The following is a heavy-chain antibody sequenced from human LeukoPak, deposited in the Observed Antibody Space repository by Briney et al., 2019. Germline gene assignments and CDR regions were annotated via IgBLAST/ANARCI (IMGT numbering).Heavy chain of an antibody. CDR1: GFTFSSYG. D-gene: IGHD2-15*01. V-gene: IGHV3-30*18. J-gene: IGHJ4*02. Sequence: GGSLRLSCAASGFTFSSYGMHWVRQAPGKGLEWVAVISYDGSNKYYADSVKGRFTISRDNAKNSLYLQMNSLRAEDTALYYCAKASEPVVVAASLPYYFDYWGQGTLVTVSS. CDR2: ISYDGSNK. CDR3: AKASEPVVVAASLPYYFDY.